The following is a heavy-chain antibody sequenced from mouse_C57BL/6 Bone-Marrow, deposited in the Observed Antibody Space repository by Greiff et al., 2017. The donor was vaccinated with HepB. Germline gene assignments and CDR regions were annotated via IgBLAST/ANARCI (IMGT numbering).Heavy chain of an antibody. CDR1: GYSITSGYD. J-gene: IGHJ1*03. Sequence: EVQLQQSGPGMVKPSQSLSLTCTVTGYSITSGYDWHWIRHFPGNKLEWMGYISYSGSTNYNPSLKSRISINHDTSKNHFFLKLNSVTTEDTATYYCAREGAYYYGYFDVWGTGTTVTVSS. V-gene: IGHV3-1*01. CDR2: ISYSGST. D-gene: IGHD6-5*01. CDR3: AREGAYYYGYFDV.